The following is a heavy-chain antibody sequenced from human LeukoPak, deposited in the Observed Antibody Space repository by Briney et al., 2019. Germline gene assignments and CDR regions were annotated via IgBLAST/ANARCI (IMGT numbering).Heavy chain of an antibody. V-gene: IGHV4-59*08. D-gene: IGHD2-21*01. J-gene: IGHJ4*02. CDR1: GGSISPYW. CDR3: ARFTRYEGGDYYLDY. CDR2: IYHSGSI. Sequence: PSETLSLTCTVSGGSISPYWWSWVRQPPGKGLEWIGHIYHSGSITYNASLESRLTISVDTSKNQFSLNLKSVTAADTALYYCARFTRYEGGDYYLDYWGQGTLVTVSS.